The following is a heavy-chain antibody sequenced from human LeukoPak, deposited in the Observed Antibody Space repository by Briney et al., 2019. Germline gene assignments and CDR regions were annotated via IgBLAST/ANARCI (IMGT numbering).Heavy chain of an antibody. V-gene: IGHV1-18*01. CDR2: ISAYNGNT. CDR3: ARDYYYDSSGYYRSPGGLQD. D-gene: IGHD3-22*01. Sequence: ASVNVSCKASGYTFTSYGISWVRQAPGQGLEWMGWISAYNGNTNYAQKLQGRVTMTTDTSTSTAYMELRSLRSDDTAVYYCARDYYYDSSGYYRSPGGLQDWGQGTLVTVSS. CDR1: GYTFTSYG. J-gene: IGHJ4*02.